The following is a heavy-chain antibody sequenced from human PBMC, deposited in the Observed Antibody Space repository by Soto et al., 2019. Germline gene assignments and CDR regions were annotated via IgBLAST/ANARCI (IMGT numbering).Heavy chain of an antibody. D-gene: IGHD3-10*01. Sequence: SETLSLTCTVSGGSVSSGDYFWSWLRQSPGKRLEWIAYIYYSGSTNYNPSLKSRATISVDTSKSQVSLTLTSMTAAAAALYYCARSPNYYYYGFDVWGRGTAVTVSS. V-gene: IGHV4-61*08. CDR3: ARSPNYYYYGFDV. CDR2: IYYSGST. CDR1: GGSVSSGDYF. J-gene: IGHJ6*02.